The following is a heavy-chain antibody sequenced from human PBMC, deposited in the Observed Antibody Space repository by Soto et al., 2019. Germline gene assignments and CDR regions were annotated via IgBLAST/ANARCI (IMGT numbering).Heavy chain of an antibody. Sequence: EVQLVESGGGLVKPGGSLRLSCAGSGFTFSGYSMTWVRQAPGKGLEWVSCISGSSGYITYADSVKGRFTISRDNAKNSMYLQMNSLRVEDTALYYCARGGIVGASRGFWFDPWGQGTLVTVSS. D-gene: IGHD1-26*01. CDR1: GFTFSGYS. CDR3: ARGGIVGASRGFWFDP. CDR2: ISGSSGYI. V-gene: IGHV3-21*01. J-gene: IGHJ5*02.